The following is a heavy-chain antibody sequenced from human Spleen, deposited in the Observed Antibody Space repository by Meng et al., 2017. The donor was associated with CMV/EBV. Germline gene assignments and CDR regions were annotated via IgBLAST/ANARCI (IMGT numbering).Heavy chain of an antibody. D-gene: IGHD2-2*02. CDR1: GFTFSSYG. CDR2: IRYDGSNK. V-gene: IGHV3-30*02. Sequence: GESLKNSCAASGFTFSSYGMHWVRQAPGKGLEWVAFIRYDGSNKYYADSVKGRFTISRDNSKNTLYLQMNSLRAEDSAVYFCAREGYTLGRFGAFDIWGQGTMVTVSS. J-gene: IGHJ3*02. CDR3: AREGYTLGRFGAFDI.